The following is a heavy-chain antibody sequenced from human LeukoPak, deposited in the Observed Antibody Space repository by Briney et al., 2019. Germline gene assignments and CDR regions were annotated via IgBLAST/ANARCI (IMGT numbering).Heavy chain of an antibody. V-gene: IGHV3-30*09. D-gene: IGHD3-9*01. CDR1: GFNFSNYA. Sequence: GGSLRLSCAASGFNFSNYAMHWVRQAPGKGLEWVAVISYGGRKEYSADSVKGRFAISRDNSKNTLYLQMSSLRAKDTAVYYCAKDLDWDYYYYGMDVWGQGTTVTVSS. J-gene: IGHJ6*02. CDR2: ISYGGRKE. CDR3: AKDLDWDYYYYGMDV.